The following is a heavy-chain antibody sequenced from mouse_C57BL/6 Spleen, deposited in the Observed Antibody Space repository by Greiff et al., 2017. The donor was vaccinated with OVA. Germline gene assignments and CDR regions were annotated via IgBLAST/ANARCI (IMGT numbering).Heavy chain of an antibody. CDR1: GYSITSGHY. CDR2: ISYAGSN. J-gene: IGHJ3*01. V-gene: IGHV3-6*01. D-gene: IGHD6-5*01. CDR3: ARGRPIAPLAFAY. Sequence: DVKLQESGPGLAKPSQSLSLTCSVTGYSITSGHYWNWFRQFPGKKLESLAHISYAGSNNYNPSLKNRISITRDTYDNEFFLKLKSVTTEDKATYYCARGRPIAPLAFAYWGQGTLVTVSA.